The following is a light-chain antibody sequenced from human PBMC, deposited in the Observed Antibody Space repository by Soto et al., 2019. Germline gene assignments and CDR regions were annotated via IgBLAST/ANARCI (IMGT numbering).Light chain of an antibody. CDR3: AAWDESLNGQV. CDR2: SGH. CDR1: SSDIGGQT. J-gene: IGLJ3*02. V-gene: IGLV1-44*01. Sequence: QSVLTQPPSVSGTPGQSVTISCSESSSDIGGQTVSWYQQLPGTAPNLLIYSGHQRPSGVPDRFSASKSGSSASLAISGLQSEDEGDYYCAAWDESLNGQVFGGGTKVTVL.